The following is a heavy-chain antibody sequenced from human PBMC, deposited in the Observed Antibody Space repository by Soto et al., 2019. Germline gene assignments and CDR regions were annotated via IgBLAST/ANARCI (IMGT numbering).Heavy chain of an antibody. V-gene: IGHV4-39*01. J-gene: IGHJ4*02. CDR2: IYYSGST. CDR3: ARLGPLPFDY. CDR1: GGSISSSSYY. Sequence: SETLSLTCTVSGGSISSSSYYWGWIRQPPGKGLEWIGSIYYSGSTYYNPSLKSRVTISVDTSKNQFSLKLSSVTAVDTAVYYCARLGPLPFDYWGQGTLVTVSS.